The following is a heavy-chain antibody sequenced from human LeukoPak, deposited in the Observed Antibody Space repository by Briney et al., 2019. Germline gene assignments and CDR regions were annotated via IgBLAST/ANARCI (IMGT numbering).Heavy chain of an antibody. CDR3: AKSGGYCSGGSCYDTGDFDY. Sequence: GGSLRLSCAASGFTFSSYSMNWVRQAPGKGLEWVSSISSTGGTTYYADSVKGRFTISRDNSKNTLYLQMNSLRAEDTAVYYCAKSGGYCSGGSCYDTGDFDYWGQGTLVTVSS. CDR1: GFTFSSYS. V-gene: IGHV3-23*01. CDR2: ISSTGGTT. J-gene: IGHJ4*02. D-gene: IGHD2-15*01.